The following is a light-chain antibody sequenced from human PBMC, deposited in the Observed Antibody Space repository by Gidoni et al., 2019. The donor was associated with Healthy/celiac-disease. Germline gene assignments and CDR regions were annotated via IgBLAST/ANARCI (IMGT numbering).Light chain of an antibody. CDR1: QSVTSSQ. CDR2: GAS. J-gene: IGKJ3*01. CDR3: HQYGSSPFT. Sequence: VLTQSPGTLSLSPGERATLSCRASQSVTSSQLAWYQQKPGQSPRFLIYGASARAPDTPDRFSGSGSGRDFTLTISRLEPEDFGVYYCHQYGSSPFTFGPXTKLDIK. V-gene: IGKV3-20*01.